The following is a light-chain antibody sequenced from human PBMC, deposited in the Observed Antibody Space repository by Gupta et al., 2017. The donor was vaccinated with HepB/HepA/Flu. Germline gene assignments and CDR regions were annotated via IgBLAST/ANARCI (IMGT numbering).Light chain of an antibody. J-gene: IGKJ1*01. CDR1: QSVSNY. V-gene: IGKV3-11*01. CDR2: DAS. Sequence: EIVLTQSPATLSLSPGERATLSCRASQSVSNYLAWYQQKPGQAPRLLIYDASNRATGIPARFSGSGSGTDFPLTISSREPEDFAVYYCQQRSNWPEWTFGQGTKVEIK. CDR3: QQRSNWPEWT.